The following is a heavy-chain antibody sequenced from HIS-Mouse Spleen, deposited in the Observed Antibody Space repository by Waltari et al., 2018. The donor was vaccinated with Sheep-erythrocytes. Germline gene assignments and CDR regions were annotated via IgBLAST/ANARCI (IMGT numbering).Heavy chain of an antibody. CDR3: ARLPGSWYVDY. CDR2: ISSSSSYI. Sequence: EVQLVESGGGLVKPGGSLRLSCAASGFTFSSYSMNWVRQAPGKGLEWVSSISSSSSYIYYADSVKGRFTISRDNAKNSLYLQMNSLRAEDTAVYYCARLPGSWYVDYWGQGTLVIVSS. V-gene: IGHV3-21*04. D-gene: IGHD6-13*01. CDR1: GFTFSSYS. J-gene: IGHJ4*02.